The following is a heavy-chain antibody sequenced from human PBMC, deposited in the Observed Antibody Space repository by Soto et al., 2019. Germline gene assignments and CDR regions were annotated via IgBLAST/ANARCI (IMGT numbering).Heavy chain of an antibody. CDR2: INAGNGNT. CDR1: GYTFTSYA. Sequence: ASVKVSCKASGYTFTSYAMHWVRQAPGQGLEWMGWINAGNGNTKYSQKFQGRVTITRDTSASTAYMGLSSLRSEDTAVYYCARDGVGAAYYYGMDVWGQGTTVTVSS. J-gene: IGHJ6*02. V-gene: IGHV1-3*01. D-gene: IGHD1-26*01. CDR3: ARDGVGAAYYYGMDV.